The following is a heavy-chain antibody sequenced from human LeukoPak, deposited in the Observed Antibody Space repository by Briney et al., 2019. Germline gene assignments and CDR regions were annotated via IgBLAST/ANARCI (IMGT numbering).Heavy chain of an antibody. J-gene: IGHJ4*02. Sequence: GGSLRLSCAASGFTFSSYSMNWVRQAPGKGLEWVSSIGSSSSYIYYADSVKGRFTISRNNAKTSLYLQMNSLRAEDTAVYYCAREDDSSGYYPPLDYWGQGTLVTVSS. CDR2: IGSSSSYI. CDR3: AREDDSSGYYPPLDY. D-gene: IGHD3-22*01. CDR1: GFTFSSYS. V-gene: IGHV3-21*01.